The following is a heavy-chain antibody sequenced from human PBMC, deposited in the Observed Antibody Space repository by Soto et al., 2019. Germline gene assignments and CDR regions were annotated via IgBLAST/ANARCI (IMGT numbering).Heavy chain of an antibody. D-gene: IGHD5-12*01. J-gene: IGHJ6*02. CDR1: GGSFSDYY. V-gene: IGHV4-34*01. CDR3: ARGLQRRFGGYKGLGYHGMDV. CDR2: ISHSGST. Sequence: SETLSLTCAVNGGSFSDYYWSWVRQPPGKGLEWIGEISHSGSTSYNPSLKSRVTISIDTSKNQFSLKLSSVSAADAAMYYCARGLQRRFGGYKGLGYHGMDVWGQGTTVTVSS.